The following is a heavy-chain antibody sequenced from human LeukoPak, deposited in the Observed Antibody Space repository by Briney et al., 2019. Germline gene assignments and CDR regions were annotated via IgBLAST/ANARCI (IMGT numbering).Heavy chain of an antibody. V-gene: IGHV1-8*01. CDR1: GYTFTSYD. CDR2: MNPNSGNT. J-gene: IGHJ5*02. CDR3: ARLGGSGSYSLNNWFDP. D-gene: IGHD3-10*01. Sequence: ASVKVSCKASGYTFTSYDINWVRQATGQGLEWMGWMNPNSGNTGYAQKFQGRVTMTRNTSISTAYMELSSLRSEDTAVYYCARLGGSGSYSLNNWFDPWGQGTLVTVSS.